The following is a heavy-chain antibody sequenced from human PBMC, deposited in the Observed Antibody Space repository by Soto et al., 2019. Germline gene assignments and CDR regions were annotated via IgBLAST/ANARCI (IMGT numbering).Heavy chain of an antibody. CDR2: INHSGST. Sequence: SETLSLTCAVYGGSFSGYYWSWIRQPPGKGLEWIGEINHSGSTNYNPSLKSRVTISVDTSKNQFSLKLSSVTAADTAVYYCARTYSSSWSPFDDWGQGTRVTVAS. J-gene: IGHJ4*02. CDR3: ARTYSSSWSPFDD. V-gene: IGHV4-34*01. D-gene: IGHD6-13*01. CDR1: GGSFSGYY.